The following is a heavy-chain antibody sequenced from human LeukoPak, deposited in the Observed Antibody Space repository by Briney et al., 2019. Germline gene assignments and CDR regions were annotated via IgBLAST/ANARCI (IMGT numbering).Heavy chain of an antibody. J-gene: IGHJ4*02. CDR1: GFTFSSYS. CDR3: ARSPFGGPGSWLDY. V-gene: IGHV3-21*01. Sequence: GGSLRLSCAASGFTFSSYSMNWVRQAPGKGLEWVSSISSSSSYIYYADSVKGRFTISRDNSKNTLYLQMNSLRAEDTAVYYCARSPFGGPGSWLDYWGQGTLVTVSS. D-gene: IGHD3-16*01. CDR2: ISSSSSYI.